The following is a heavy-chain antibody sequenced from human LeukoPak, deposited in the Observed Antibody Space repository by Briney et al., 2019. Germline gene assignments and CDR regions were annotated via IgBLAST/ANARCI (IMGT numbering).Heavy chain of an antibody. V-gene: IGHV4-4*07. D-gene: IGHD5-18*01. CDR3: ARESPGRDTAIVQFDY. CDR1: GGSISSYY. CDR2: IYTSGGT. Sequence: PSETLSLTCTVSGGSISSYYWSWIRQPAGKGLEWIGRIYTSGGTNYNPSLKSRVTMSVDTSKNQFSLKLSSVTAADTAVYYCARESPGRDTAIVQFDYWGQGTLVTVSS. J-gene: IGHJ4*02.